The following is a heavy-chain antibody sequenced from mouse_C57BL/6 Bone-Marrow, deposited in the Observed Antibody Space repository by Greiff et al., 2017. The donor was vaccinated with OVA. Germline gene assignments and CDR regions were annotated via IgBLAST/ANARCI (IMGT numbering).Heavy chain of an antibody. D-gene: IGHD1-1*01. CDR3: ARKIRYYYGSSYLWYFDV. CDR2: INPNNGGT. J-gene: IGHJ1*03. V-gene: IGHV1-18*01. CDR1: GYTFTDYN. Sequence: EVQLQQSGPELVKPGASVKIPCKASGYTFTDYNMDWVKQSHGKSLEWIGDINPNNGGTIYNQKFKGKATLTVDKSSSTAYMELRSLTSEDTAVYYCARKIRYYYGSSYLWYFDVWGTGTTVTVSS.